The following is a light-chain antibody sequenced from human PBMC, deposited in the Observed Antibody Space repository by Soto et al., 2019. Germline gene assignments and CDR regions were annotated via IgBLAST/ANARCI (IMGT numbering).Light chain of an antibody. CDR1: SSDIGHYNF. J-gene: IGLJ1*01. CDR2: DVN. CDR3: SSYTTSTCYV. V-gene: IGLV2-14*03. Sequence: QSALTQPASVSGSPGQSITVSCTGTSSDIGHYNFVSWYQQHPGKVPKLLIYDVNRRPSGVPNRFSASKSGNTASLTISGLQAEDEADYYCSSYTTSTCYVFGTGTKVTVL.